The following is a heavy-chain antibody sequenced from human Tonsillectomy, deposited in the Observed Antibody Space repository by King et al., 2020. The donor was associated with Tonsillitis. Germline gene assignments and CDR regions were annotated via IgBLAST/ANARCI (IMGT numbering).Heavy chain of an antibody. CDR2: IYYSGST. CDR1: GGSIRSYY. CDR3: GGGYSSSWYDVCRYDY. D-gene: IGHD6-13*01. Sequence: VQLQESGPGLVKPSETLSLTCTVSGGSIRSYYWSWIRQPPGKGLEWIGYIYYSGSTNYTPSLKSRVTISVDTSKNQFSLKLRSVIAADTAVYYCGGGYSSSWYDVCRYDYWGQGTLVTVSS. V-gene: IGHV4-59*08. J-gene: IGHJ4*02.